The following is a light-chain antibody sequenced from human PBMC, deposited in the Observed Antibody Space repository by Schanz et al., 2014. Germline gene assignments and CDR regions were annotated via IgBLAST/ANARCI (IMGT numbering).Light chain of an antibody. J-gene: IGLJ1*01. CDR2: GST. CDR1: SSNFGAGYD. Sequence: QSVLTQPPSVSGAPGQRVTISCTGSSSNFGAGYDVQWYQQIPGTAPKLLIYGSTNRPMGLPDRFSGSKSGTSASLTISGLQAEDEADYYCSSYRRTDTVAVFGTGTKLTVL. CDR3: SSYRRTDTVAV. V-gene: IGLV1-40*01.